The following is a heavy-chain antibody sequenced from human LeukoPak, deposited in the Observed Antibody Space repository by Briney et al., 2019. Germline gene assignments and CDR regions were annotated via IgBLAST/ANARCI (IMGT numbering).Heavy chain of an antibody. Sequence: SETLSLTCAVYGGSFSAYYWSWIRQPPGKGLEWIGEINHSGSTNYNPSLKSRVTISVDTSKNQFSLKLSSVTAADTAVYYCARATSITVIVEAKYYFDYWGQEPSSPSPQ. J-gene: IGHJ4*01. CDR2: INHSGST. CDR3: ARATSITVIVEAKYYFDY. CDR1: GGSFSAYY. D-gene: IGHD3-22*01. V-gene: IGHV4-34*01.